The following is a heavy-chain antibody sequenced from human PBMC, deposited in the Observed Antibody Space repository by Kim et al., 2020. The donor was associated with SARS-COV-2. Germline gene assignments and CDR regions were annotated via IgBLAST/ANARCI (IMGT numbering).Heavy chain of an antibody. D-gene: IGHD3-22*01. V-gene: IGHV3-23*01. J-gene: IGHJ4*02. Sequence: GGSLRLSCAASGFTFSSYAMSWVRQAPGKGLEWVSAISGSGGSTYYADSVKGRFTISRDNSKNTLYLQMNSLRAEDTAVYYCAKDQNYYDSSGYYYHDYWGQGTLVTVSS. CDR1: GFTFSSYA. CDR2: ISGSGGST. CDR3: AKDQNYYDSSGYYYHDY.